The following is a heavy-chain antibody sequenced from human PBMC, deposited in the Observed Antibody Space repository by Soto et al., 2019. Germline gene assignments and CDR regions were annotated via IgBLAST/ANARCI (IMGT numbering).Heavy chain of an antibody. D-gene: IGHD3-22*01. J-gene: IGHJ5*02. CDR2: MNPNSGNT. CDR3: ADRPYYYDTSGYYPSWFDP. V-gene: IGHV1-8*01. Sequence: ASVKVSCKASGYTFTSYDINWVRQATGQGLEWMGWMNPNSGNTGYAQKFQGRVTMTRNTSISTAYMELSSLRSEDTAVYYCADRPYYYDTSGYYPSWFDPWGQGTLVTVSA. CDR1: GYTFTSYD.